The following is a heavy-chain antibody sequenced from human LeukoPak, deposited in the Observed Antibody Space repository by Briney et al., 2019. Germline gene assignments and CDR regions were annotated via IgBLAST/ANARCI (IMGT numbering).Heavy chain of an antibody. Sequence: SETLSLTCAVYGGSFSGYYWSWIRQPPGKGLEWIGEINHSGSTNYNPSLKSRVTISVDTSKNQFPLKLSSVTAADTAVYYCARYSGYDSTFDYWGQGTLVTVSS. CDR1: GGSFSGYY. J-gene: IGHJ4*02. CDR3: ARYSGYDSTFDY. CDR2: INHSGST. D-gene: IGHD5-12*01. V-gene: IGHV4-34*01.